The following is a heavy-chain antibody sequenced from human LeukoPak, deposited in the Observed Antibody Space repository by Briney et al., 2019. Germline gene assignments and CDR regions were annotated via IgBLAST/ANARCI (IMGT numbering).Heavy chain of an antibody. CDR3: TREGRSDWGIPDY. D-gene: IGHD6-19*01. CDR1: GFIFSDYW. V-gene: IGHV3-7*01. Sequence: PGGSLRLSCAASGFIFSDYWMSWVRQAPGEGQEWVANIKQYGSEKYYVDSVKGRFTISRDNAQNSLYLQMNSLRAEDTAVYFCTREGRSDWGIPDYWGQGTLVTVSS. CDR2: IKQYGSEK. J-gene: IGHJ4*02.